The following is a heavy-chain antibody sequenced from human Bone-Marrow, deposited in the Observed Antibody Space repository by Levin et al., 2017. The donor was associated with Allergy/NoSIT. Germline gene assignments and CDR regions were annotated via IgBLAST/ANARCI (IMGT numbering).Heavy chain of an antibody. V-gene: IGHV4-4*07. CDR1: GASVTNYY. Sequence: SETLSLTCTVSGASVTNYYWSWIRQSAGKGLEWIGRVYVVGSTSYNPSLQGRVTMSIDKSKNQISLTVTSVTAADTAVYYCARDLYTGGHNENWFDPWGQGLAVIVSS. CDR3: ARDLYTGGHNENWFDP. D-gene: IGHD5-12*01. J-gene: IGHJ5*02. CDR2: VYVVGST.